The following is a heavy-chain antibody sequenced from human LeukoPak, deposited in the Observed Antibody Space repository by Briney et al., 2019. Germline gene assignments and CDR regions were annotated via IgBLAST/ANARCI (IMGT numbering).Heavy chain of an antibody. Sequence: SETLSLTCTVSGGSISSDYWSWIRQPPGKGLEWIGYAYHSGSTNYNPSLKSRVTISVDTSKNQFSLKLSSVTAADTAVYYCARDAYYYGMDVWGQGTTVTVSS. CDR3: ARDAYYYGMDV. CDR2: AYHSGST. J-gene: IGHJ6*02. CDR1: GGSISSDY. V-gene: IGHV4-59*01.